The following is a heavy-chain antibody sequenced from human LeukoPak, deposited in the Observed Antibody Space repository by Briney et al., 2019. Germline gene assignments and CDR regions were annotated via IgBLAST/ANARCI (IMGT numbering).Heavy chain of an antibody. J-gene: IGHJ2*01. V-gene: IGHV3-74*01. CDR2: INSDGSST. CDR1: GFTFSSYW. Sequence: PGGSLRLSCAASGFTFSSYWMHWVRQAPGKGLVWVSRINSDGSSTSYADSVKGRFTISRDNAKNTLYLQMNSLRAEDTAVYYCACSMVRGVFDLWGRGTLVTVSS. D-gene: IGHD3-10*01. CDR3: ACSMVRGVFDL.